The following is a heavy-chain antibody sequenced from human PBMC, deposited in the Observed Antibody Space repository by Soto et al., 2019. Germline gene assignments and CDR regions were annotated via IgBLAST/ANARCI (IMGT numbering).Heavy chain of an antibody. CDR1: GFTFGDST. V-gene: IGHV3-49*04. Sequence: RILSCTASGFTFGDSTMNWVRQAPGKGLGWVGFIEGKAHGGTTEYAASVIGRFSISRDDSKSVSYRQMNSLKTEDTAVYYCAPSAYLSGSGTYYIGHDFDSWRQRTLVTVSS. J-gene: IGHJ4*02. D-gene: IGHD3-10*01. CDR2: IEGKAHGGTT. CDR3: APSAYLSGSGTYYIGHDFDS.